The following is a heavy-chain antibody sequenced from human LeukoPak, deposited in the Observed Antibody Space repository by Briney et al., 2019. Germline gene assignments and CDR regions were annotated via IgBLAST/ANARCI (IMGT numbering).Heavy chain of an antibody. V-gene: IGHV5-51*01. CDR1: GYSFTSYW. Sequence: GESLKISCKGSGYSFTSYWIGWVRQMPGKGLEWMGIIYPGDSDTRYSPSFQGQVIISADKSISTAYLQWSSLKASDTAMYYCARTLAYCGGDCSAFDYWGQGTLVTVSS. CDR3: ARTLAYCGGDCSAFDY. J-gene: IGHJ4*02. CDR2: IYPGDSDT. D-gene: IGHD2-21*02.